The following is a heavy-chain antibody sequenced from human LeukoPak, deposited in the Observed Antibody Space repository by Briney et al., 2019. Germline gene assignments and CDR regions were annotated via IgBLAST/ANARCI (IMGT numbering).Heavy chain of an antibody. CDR1: GGSISSGGYY. V-gene: IGHV4-31*03. CDR3: AREDPQTTVPEGMDV. CDR2: IYYSGTT. Sequence: ASQTLSLTCTVSGGSISSGGYYWSWIRQHPGKGLEWIGYIYYSGTTNYNPSLKSRVTISVDTSKNQFSLQLRSVTAADTAVYYCAREDPQTTVPEGMDVWGQGTTVTVSS. D-gene: IGHD4-17*01. J-gene: IGHJ6*02.